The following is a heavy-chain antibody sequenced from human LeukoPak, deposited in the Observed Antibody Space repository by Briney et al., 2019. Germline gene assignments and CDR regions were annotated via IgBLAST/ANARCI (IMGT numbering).Heavy chain of an antibody. D-gene: IGHD3-22*01. Sequence: SETLSLTCTVSGVSISSHYWSWIRQPPGKGLEWMGYIYYNGSTNYNPSLKSRVTISVDTSKNQFSLRPSSVTAADTAVYYCARGPLYYYENSGYPTNWGQGTLVTVSS. CDR3: ARGPLYYYENSGYPTN. J-gene: IGHJ4*02. CDR1: GVSISSHY. CDR2: IYYNGST. V-gene: IGHV4-59*11.